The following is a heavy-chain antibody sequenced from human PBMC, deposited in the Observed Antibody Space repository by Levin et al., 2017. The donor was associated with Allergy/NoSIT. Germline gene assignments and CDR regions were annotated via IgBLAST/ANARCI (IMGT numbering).Heavy chain of an antibody. J-gene: IGHJ4*02. CDR3: ARDGSDGGYCSGGSCYS. Sequence: GESLKISCAASGFTVSSHYMSWVRQAPGKGLEWVSVIYSGGSTYYADSVKGRFTISRDNSKNTLYLQMNSLRAEDTAVYYCARDGSDGGYCSGGSCYSWGQGTLVTVSS. V-gene: IGHV3-53*01. CDR1: GFTVSSHY. CDR2: IYSGGST. D-gene: IGHD2-15*01.